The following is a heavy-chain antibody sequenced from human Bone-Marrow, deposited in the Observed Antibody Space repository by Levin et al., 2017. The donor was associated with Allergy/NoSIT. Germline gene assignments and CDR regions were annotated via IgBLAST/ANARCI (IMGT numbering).Heavy chain of an antibody. CDR1: VFTFDAYW. J-gene: IGHJ3*02. D-gene: IGHD3-22*01. V-gene: IGHV3-7*01. CDR2: IKQDGSEN. CDR3: TRIYDSSGYYSGVGAFDI. Sequence: GGSLRLSCAASVFTFDAYWMAWVRQAPGKGLEWVAHIKQDGSENFYLDSVRGRFTLSRDNANKSLFLLMNSLRAEDTAMYYCTRIYDSSGYYSGVGAFDIWGQGTLVTVSS.